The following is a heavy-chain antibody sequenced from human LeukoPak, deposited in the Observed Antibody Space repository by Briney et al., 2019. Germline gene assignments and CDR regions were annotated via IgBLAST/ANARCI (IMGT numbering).Heavy chain of an antibody. Sequence: GGSLGLSCQAPELTFSSYWMPWVRKAPGKGRVWVSRINSDGSSTSYADSVKGRFTISRDNAKNTLYLQMNSLRAEDTAVYYCARDQGPLDVWGQGTTVTVSS. V-gene: IGHV3-74*01. CDR2: INSDGSST. CDR1: ELTFSSYW. CDR3: ARDQGPLDV. J-gene: IGHJ6*02.